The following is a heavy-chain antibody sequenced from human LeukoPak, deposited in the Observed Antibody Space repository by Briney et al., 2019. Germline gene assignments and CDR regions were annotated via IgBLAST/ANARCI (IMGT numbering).Heavy chain of an antibody. CDR3: ASKPGGGSYYN. D-gene: IGHD1-26*01. J-gene: IGHJ4*02. CDR1: GGTFSSYA. CDR2: IIPILGIA. Sequence: GASVKVSCKASGGTFSSYAISWVRQAPGQGLEWMGRIIPILGIANYAQKFQGRVTITADKSTSTAYMELSSLRSEDTAVYYCASKPGGGSYYNWGQGTLVTVSS. V-gene: IGHV1-69*04.